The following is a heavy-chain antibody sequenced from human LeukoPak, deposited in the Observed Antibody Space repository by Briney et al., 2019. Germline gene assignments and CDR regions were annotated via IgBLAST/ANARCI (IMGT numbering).Heavy chain of an antibody. V-gene: IGHV3-23*01. CDR2: ISGSGGST. CDR1: GFXFSSYA. J-gene: IGHJ4*02. Sequence: PGGSLRLSCAASGFXFSSYAISWVRQAPGKGLEWVSGISGSGGSTYYADSVKGRFTISRDNSKNTLFLQMNSLRAEDTAVYYCAKEGIAGDFDYWGQGTLVTVSS. D-gene: IGHD6-13*01. CDR3: AKEGIAGDFDY.